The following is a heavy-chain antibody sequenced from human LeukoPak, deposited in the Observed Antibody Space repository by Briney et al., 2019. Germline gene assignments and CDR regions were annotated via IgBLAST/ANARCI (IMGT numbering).Heavy chain of an antibody. CDR1: GGSFSGYY. D-gene: IGHD3-3*01. J-gene: IGHJ4*02. V-gene: IGHV4-34*01. CDR3: ARHFSPRVVIRPGYFDY. CDR2: INHSGST. Sequence: PSETLSLTCAVYGGSFSGYYWSWIRQPPGKGLEWIGEINHSGSTNYNPSLKSRVTISVDTSKNQFSLKLSSVTAADTAVYYCARHFSPRVVIRPGYFDYWGQGTLVTVSS.